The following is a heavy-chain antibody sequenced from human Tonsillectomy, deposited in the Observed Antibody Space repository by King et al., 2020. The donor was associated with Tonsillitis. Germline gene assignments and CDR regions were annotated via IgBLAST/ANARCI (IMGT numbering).Heavy chain of an antibody. J-gene: IGHJ4*02. CDR1: GFTFNTYA. CDR2: ISSDGNNQ. CDR3: ARRGELLWIGELYYFFDY. V-gene: IGHV3-30*04. Sequence: HVQLMESGGGVVQPGRSLRLSCAASGFTFNTYAMHWVRQAPGKGLEWVAVISSDGNNQYYADSVKGRLTISRDNSKNTLYLQMDSLRAEDTAVYYCARRGELLWIGELYYFFDYWGQGTLVTVSS. D-gene: IGHD3-10*01.